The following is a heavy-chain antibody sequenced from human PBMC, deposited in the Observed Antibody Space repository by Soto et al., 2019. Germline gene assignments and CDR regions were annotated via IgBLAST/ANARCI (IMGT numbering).Heavy chain of an antibody. V-gene: IGHV3-15*07. CDR2: IKSKTDGGTT. Sequence: EVQLVESGGGLVKPGGSLRLSCAASGFTFSNAWMNWVRQAPGKWLEWVGRIKSKTDGGTTDYAAPVKGRFTISRDDSKNTLYLQMNSLTTEAKAVDYCTTERQGGFAIWGQGTMVTVSS. CDR3: TTERQGGFAI. J-gene: IGHJ3*02. CDR1: GFTFSNAW.